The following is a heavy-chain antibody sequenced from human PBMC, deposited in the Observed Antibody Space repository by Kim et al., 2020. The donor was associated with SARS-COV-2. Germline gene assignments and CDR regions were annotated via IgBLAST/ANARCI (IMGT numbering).Heavy chain of an antibody. CDR3: ARGEQQRAYYGMDV. Sequence: SETLSLTCTVSGGSISSYYWNWIRQPPGKGLEWIGYIFYSGSTNYNPSLKSRVTISVDTSKYQFSLKLSSVTAADTAVYYCARGEQQRAYYGMDVWGRGTTVTVSS. V-gene: IGHV4-59*01. CDR2: IFYSGST. CDR1: GGSISSYY. J-gene: IGHJ6*02. D-gene: IGHD6-25*01.